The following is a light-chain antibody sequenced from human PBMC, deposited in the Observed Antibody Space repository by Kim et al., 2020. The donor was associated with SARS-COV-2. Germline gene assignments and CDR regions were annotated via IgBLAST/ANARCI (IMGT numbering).Light chain of an antibody. V-gene: IGLV3-19*01. Sequence: ALGQTVRITWQGDSLRSYYASWYQQKPGQARVLVIYGKNNRPSGIPDRFSGSSSGNTASLTITGAQAEDEADYYCNSRDSRGNHVVFGRRSHLTVL. CDR3: NSRDSRGNHVV. CDR2: GKN. CDR1: SLRSYY. J-gene: IGLJ2*01.